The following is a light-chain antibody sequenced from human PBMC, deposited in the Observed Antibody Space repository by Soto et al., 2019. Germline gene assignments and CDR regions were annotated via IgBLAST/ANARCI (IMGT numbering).Light chain of an antibody. CDR3: QQRSNWPPIT. CDR2: DAS. J-gene: IGKJ5*01. CDR1: QSVSSY. Sequence: EIVLTQSPATLSLSPGERATLSCRASQSVSSYLAWHQQKPGQAPRLLIYDASNRATGIPARFSGSGSGTDFTLTISSLEPEDFAVYYCQQRSNWPPITFGQGTRREIK. V-gene: IGKV3-11*01.